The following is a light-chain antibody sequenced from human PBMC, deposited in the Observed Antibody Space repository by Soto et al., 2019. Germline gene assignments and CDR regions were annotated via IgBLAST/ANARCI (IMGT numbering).Light chain of an antibody. CDR2: TAS. J-gene: IGKJ1*01. CDR3: QQYHIYWGT. CDR1: QTISGW. Sequence: DIQMTQSPSTLSASVGDKVTITCRASQTISGWLAWYQQKPGKAPKLLIYTASNLDSGVPSRFSGSGSGTEFTLTISSLQPDDFATYYCQQYHIYWGTFGQGTKVEIK. V-gene: IGKV1-5*03.